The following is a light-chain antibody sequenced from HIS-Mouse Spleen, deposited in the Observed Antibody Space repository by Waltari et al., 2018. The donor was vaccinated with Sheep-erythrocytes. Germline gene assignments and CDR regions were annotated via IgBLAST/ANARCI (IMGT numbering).Light chain of an antibody. Sequence: QSALTQPPSASGPPGTSVTISCNGTSSDVGSYNNVPWYQQHPGKAPKLMIYEVSKRPSGVPDRFSGSKSGNTASLTVSGLQAEDEADYYCSSYAGSNNWVFGGGTKLTVL. J-gene: IGLJ3*02. CDR2: EVS. CDR3: SSYAGSNNWV. V-gene: IGLV2-8*01. CDR1: SSDVGSYNN.